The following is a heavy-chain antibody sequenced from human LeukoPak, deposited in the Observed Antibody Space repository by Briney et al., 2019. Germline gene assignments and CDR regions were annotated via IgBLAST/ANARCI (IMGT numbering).Heavy chain of an antibody. CDR1: GFTFSDYY. CDR3: ARDRNWAHTIWDAFDI. V-gene: IGHV3-11*01. CDR2: ISSSGSTI. D-gene: IGHD7-27*01. Sequence: GGSLRLSCAASGFTFSDYYMSWIRQAPGKGLEWVSYISSSGSTIYYADSVKGRFTISRDNAKNSLYLQMNSLRAEDTAVYYCARDRNWAHTIWDAFDIWGQGTMVTVSS. J-gene: IGHJ3*02.